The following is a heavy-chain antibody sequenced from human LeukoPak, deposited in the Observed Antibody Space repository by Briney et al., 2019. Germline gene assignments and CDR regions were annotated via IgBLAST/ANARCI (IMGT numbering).Heavy chain of an antibody. CDR2: ISTSSYYI. D-gene: IGHD3-3*01. Sequence: GGSLRLSCAASGFTFSSYSMNWVRQAPGKGLEWVSSISTSSYYIYYANSLKGRFTISRDDAKNSLYLQMNSLRAEDTAVYYCARAHDFWSGYWDSYYMDVWGKGTTVTVSS. J-gene: IGHJ6*03. CDR1: GFTFSSYS. V-gene: IGHV3-21*01. CDR3: ARAHDFWSGYWDSYYMDV.